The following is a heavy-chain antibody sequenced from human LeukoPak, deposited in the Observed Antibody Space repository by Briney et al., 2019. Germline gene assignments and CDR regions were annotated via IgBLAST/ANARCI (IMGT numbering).Heavy chain of an antibody. CDR1: GFTFSSYW. V-gene: IGHV3-74*01. D-gene: IGHD3-9*01. CDR2: INGDGSNI. J-gene: IGHJ6*02. Sequence: GGSLRLSCVASGFTFSSYWMHWVRQDPRKGLVWVSRINGDGSNINYADSVRGRFTISRDNAKNTLYLQMNTLRVEDTAVYYCARDLMDYDVSTGLHHYYMDVWGQGTTVTVSS. CDR3: ARDLMDYDVSTGLHHYYMDV.